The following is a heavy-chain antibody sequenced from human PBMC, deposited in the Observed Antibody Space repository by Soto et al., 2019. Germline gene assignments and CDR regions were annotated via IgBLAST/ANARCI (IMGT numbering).Heavy chain of an antibody. V-gene: IGHV3-30-3*01. D-gene: IGHD3-16*01. CDR2: ISYDGSNK. CDR1: GFTFSNYG. Sequence: GGSLRLSCTASGFTFSNYGMHWVRQAPGKGLKWVAVISYDGSNKYYADSVKGRFTISRDNSKSTLYLQMNSLRAEDTAVYYWARGRDYLGGDFDYWGQGTLVTVSS. CDR3: ARGRDYLGGDFDY. J-gene: IGHJ4*02.